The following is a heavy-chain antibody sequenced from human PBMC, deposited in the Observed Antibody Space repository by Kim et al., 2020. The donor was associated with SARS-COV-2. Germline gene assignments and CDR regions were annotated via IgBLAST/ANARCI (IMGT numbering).Heavy chain of an antibody. CDR3: ARGRYSSSWYGAKYYMDV. D-gene: IGHD6-13*01. J-gene: IGHJ6*03. V-gene: IGHV4-34*01. CDR2: INHSGST. CDR1: GGSFSGYY. Sequence: SETLSLTCAVYGGSFSGYYWSWIRQPPGKGLEWIGEINHSGSTNYNPSLKSRVTISVDTSKNQFSLKLSSVTAADTAVYYCARGRYSSSWYGAKYYMDV.